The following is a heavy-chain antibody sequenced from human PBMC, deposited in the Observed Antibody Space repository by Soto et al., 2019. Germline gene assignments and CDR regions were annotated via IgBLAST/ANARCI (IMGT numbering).Heavy chain of an antibody. Sequence: QVQLQESGPGLVKPSQTLSLTCTVSGGSISSGGYYWSWIRQHPGKGLEWIGYIYYSGSTYYNPSLKGPVTLSVDTSKNQFSLKLSSVTAADTAVYYWARDYGDYINWFDPWGQGTLVTVSS. CDR2: IYYSGST. CDR3: ARDYGDYINWFDP. J-gene: IGHJ5*02. V-gene: IGHV4-31*01. CDR1: GGSISSGGYY. D-gene: IGHD4-17*01.